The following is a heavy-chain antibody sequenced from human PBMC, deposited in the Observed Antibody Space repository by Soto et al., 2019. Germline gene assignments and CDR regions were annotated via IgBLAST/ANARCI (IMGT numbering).Heavy chain of an antibody. V-gene: IGHV3-53*01. CDR1: GFSVSSNY. Sequence: GGSLRLSCAASGFSVSSNYMSWVRQAPGKGLEWVSVIFSGGTTYYADSVKGRFTISRDNSRNTLYLQMNSLRAEDTAVYYCARSPPPYGDYGLAYNWFDPWGQGTLVTVSS. CDR2: IFSGGTT. J-gene: IGHJ5*02. CDR3: ARSPPPYGDYGLAYNWFDP. D-gene: IGHD4-17*01.